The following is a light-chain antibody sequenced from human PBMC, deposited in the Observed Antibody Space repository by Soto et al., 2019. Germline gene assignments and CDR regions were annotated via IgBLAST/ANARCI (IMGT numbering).Light chain of an antibody. J-gene: IGLJ2*01. CDR2: EVS. V-gene: IGLV2-14*01. Sequence: QSALTQPASVSGSPGQSITISCTGTSTDVGGYKYVSWYQQHPGKAPKLIIYEVSNRPSGISHRFSGSKSGNTASLTISGLQAEDEADYYCSSYRTSSTVDFGGGTNLTVL. CDR1: STDVGGYKY. CDR3: SSYRTSSTVD.